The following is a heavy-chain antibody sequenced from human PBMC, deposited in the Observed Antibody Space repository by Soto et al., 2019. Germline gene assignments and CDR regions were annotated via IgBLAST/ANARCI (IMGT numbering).Heavy chain of an antibody. CDR3: ARGRGASLKDYYYSMDV. D-gene: IGHD3-16*02. CDR2: INHSGST. Sequence: PSETLSLTCAVYGGSFSGYYWSWIRQPPGKGLEWIGEINHSGSTNYNPSLKSRVTISVDTSKNQFSLKLSPVTAADTAVYYCARGRGASLKDYYYSMDVWGQGTTVTVSS. CDR1: GGSFSGYY. V-gene: IGHV4-34*01. J-gene: IGHJ6*02.